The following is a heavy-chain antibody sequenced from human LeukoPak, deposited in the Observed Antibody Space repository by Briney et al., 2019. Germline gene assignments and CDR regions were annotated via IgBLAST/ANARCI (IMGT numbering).Heavy chain of an antibody. CDR3: ARQLTAKYCSSTSCYPHDDSALFDY. J-gene: IGHJ4*02. V-gene: IGHV4-59*08. CDR1: GGSISSYY. Sequence: SETLSLTCTVSGGSISSYYWSWIRQPPGKGLEWIGYIYYSGSTNYNPSLKSRVTISVDTPKNQFSLKLSSVTAADTAVYYCARQLTAKYCSSTSCYPHDDSALFDYWGQGTLVTVSS. CDR2: IYYSGST. D-gene: IGHD2-2*01.